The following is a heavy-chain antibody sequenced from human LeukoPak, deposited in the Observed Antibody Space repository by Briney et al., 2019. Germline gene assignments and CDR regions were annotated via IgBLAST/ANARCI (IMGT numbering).Heavy chain of an antibody. CDR2: ISYDGSNK. CDR1: GFTFRNYW. J-gene: IGHJ4*02. CDR3: AREGRYCSGGSCYIDY. V-gene: IGHV3-30-3*01. D-gene: IGHD2-15*01. Sequence: GGSLRLSCAASGFTFRNYWMHWVRQAPGKGLEWVAVISYDGSNKYYADSVKGRFTISRDNSKNTLYLQMNSLRAEDTAVYYCAREGRYCSGGSCYIDYWGQGTLVTVSS.